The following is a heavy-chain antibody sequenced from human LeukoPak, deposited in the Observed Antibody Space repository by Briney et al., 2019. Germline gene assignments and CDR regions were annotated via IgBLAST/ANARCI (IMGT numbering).Heavy chain of an antibody. CDR2: IIPIFGTA. CDR1: GGTFSSYA. D-gene: IGHD3-3*01. J-gene: IGHJ5*02. CDR3: ARAVRPNTLITIFGVAAGGFDP. V-gene: IGHV1-69*05. Sequence: SVRVSCKASGGTFSSYAISWVRQAPGQGLEWMGGIIPIFGTANYAQKFQGRVTITTDESTSTAYMELSSLRSEDTAVYYCARAVRPNTLITIFGVAAGGFDPWGQGTLFTVSS.